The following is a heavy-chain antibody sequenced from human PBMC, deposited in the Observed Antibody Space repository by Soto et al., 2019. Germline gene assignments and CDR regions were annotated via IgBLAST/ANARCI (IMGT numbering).Heavy chain of an antibody. CDR3: AIQDCTNDVCLEAAVTVGGALEY. CDR2: ISGDGTTT. J-gene: IGHJ4*02. V-gene: IGHV3-74*01. CDR1: GFSIRKYW. D-gene: IGHD2-8*01. Sequence: EVQLVESGGGLVQPGAALRLACAASGFSIRKYWMHWVRQAPGKGPVWVSYISGDGTTTDYASSVKGRFTISRDNAKNTLFLQIDSLRVEDTAIYFCAIQDCTNDVCLEAAVTVGGALEYWGRGAQVTVSS.